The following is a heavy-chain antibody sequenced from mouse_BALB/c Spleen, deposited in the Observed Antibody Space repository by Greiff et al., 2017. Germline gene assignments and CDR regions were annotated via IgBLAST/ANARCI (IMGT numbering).Heavy chain of an antibody. CDR3: ARAPYGNFFYAMDY. CDR1: GFSLTSYG. Sequence: VKLVESGPGLVAPSQSLSITCTVSGFSLTSYGVHWVRQPPGKGLEWLGVIWAGGSTNYNSALMSRLSISKDNSKSQVFLKMNSLQTDDTAMYYCARAPYGNFFYAMDYWGQGTSVTVSS. J-gene: IGHJ4*01. V-gene: IGHV2-9*02. CDR2: IWAGGST. D-gene: IGHD2-10*02.